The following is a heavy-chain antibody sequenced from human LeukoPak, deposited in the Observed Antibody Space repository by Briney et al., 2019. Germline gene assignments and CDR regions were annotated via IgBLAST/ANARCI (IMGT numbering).Heavy chain of an antibody. D-gene: IGHD3-3*01. V-gene: IGHV4-61*02. Sequence: SETLSLTCTVSGGSISSGSYYWSWIRQPAGKGLEWIGRIYTSGSTNCNPSLKSRVTISVDTSKNQFSLKLSSVTAADTAVYYCARGHYDFWSGPPADYWGQGTLVTVSS. CDR2: IYTSGST. J-gene: IGHJ4*02. CDR1: GGSISSGSYY. CDR3: ARGHYDFWSGPPADY.